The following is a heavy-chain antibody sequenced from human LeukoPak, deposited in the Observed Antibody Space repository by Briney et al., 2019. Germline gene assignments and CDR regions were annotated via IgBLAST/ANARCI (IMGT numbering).Heavy chain of an antibody. CDR3: AKEYDRSGYEGTGYDY. J-gene: IGHJ4*02. CDR2: ISGSGGST. D-gene: IGHD3-22*01. Sequence: GGSLRLSCAASGFTFSNYALSWVRQAPGKGLEWVSDISGSGGSTYYADSVKGRFTISRDDSKKTLNLQMNSLRAEDTAVYYCAKEYDRSGYEGTGYDYWGQGTLVTVSS. V-gene: IGHV3-23*01. CDR1: GFTFSNYA.